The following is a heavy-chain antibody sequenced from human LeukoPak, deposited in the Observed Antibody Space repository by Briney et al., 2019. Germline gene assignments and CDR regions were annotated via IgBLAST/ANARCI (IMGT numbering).Heavy chain of an antibody. D-gene: IGHD3-22*01. Sequence: SETLSLTCAVYGGSFSGYYWSWIRQPPGKGLEWIGEINHSGSTNYNPSLKSRVTISVDTSKNQFSLKLSSVTAADTAVYYCARDGGYDDSSGYYYEYYFDYWGQGTLVTVSS. CDR1: GGSFSGYY. J-gene: IGHJ4*02. CDR3: ARDGGYDDSSGYYYEYYFDY. CDR2: INHSGST. V-gene: IGHV4-34*01.